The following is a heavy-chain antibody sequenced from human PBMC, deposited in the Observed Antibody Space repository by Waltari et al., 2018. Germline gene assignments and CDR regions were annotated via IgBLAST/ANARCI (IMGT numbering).Heavy chain of an antibody. J-gene: IGHJ3*02. CDR1: GFTVSSNY. V-gene: IGHV3-53*01. CDR2: IYSGGST. D-gene: IGHD3-22*01. CDR3: ARDLRPYYYDSSGSGAFDI. Sequence: EVQLVESGGGLIQPGGSLRLSCAASGFTVSSNYMSWVRQAPGKGLEWVSVIYSGGSTYYADSVKGRFTISRDNSKNTLYLQMNSLRAEDTAVYYCARDLRPYYYDSSGSGAFDIWGQGTMVTVSS.